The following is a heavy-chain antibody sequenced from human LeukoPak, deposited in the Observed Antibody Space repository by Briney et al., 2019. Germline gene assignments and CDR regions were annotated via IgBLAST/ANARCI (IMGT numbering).Heavy chain of an antibody. CDR1: GFTFSSYG. V-gene: IGHV3-33*06. J-gene: IGHJ4*02. Sequence: GGSLRLSCAASGFTFSSYGMRWVRQAPGKGLEWVAVIWYDGSNKYYADSVKGRFTISRDNSKNTLYLQVNSLRAADTAIYYCAKVQEMDTILPPFHYWGQGTLVTVSS. CDR2: IWYDGSNK. D-gene: IGHD5-24*01. CDR3: AKVQEMDTILPPFHY.